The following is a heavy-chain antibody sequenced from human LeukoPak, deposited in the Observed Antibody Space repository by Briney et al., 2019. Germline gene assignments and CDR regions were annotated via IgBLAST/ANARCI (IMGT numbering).Heavy chain of an antibody. V-gene: IGHV1-69*06. CDR1: GHTLTELF. D-gene: IGHD5-18*01. Sequence: SVKVSCKVSGHTLTELFMHWVRQAPGKGLEWMGGIIPIFGTANYAQKFQGRVTITADKSTSTAYMELSSLRSEDTAVYYCARDQTPRYTAMVTYYYYMDVWGKGTTVTVSS. CDR2: IIPIFGTA. J-gene: IGHJ6*03. CDR3: ARDQTPRYTAMVTYYYYMDV.